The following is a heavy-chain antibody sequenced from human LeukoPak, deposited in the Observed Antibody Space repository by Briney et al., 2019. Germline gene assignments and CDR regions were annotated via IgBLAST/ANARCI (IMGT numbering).Heavy chain of an antibody. CDR3: TDQDYGDYPPGY. J-gene: IGHJ4*02. V-gene: IGHV4-59*01. CDR1: YSSTSYSI. D-gene: IGHD4-17*01. Sequence: SEMLTFTYTSAYSSTSYSIGYVLRRPPRKGLEWIGYIDYSGSSNYNPSLQSRVTISVDTSKNQVYLQLSSVTAADTAVYYCTDQDYGDYPPGYWGQGTLVTVSS. CDR2: IDYSGSS.